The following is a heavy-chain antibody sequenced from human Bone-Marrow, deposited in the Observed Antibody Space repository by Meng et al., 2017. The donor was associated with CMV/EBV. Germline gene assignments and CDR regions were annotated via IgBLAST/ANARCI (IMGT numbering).Heavy chain of an antibody. CDR2: IKQDGSEK. CDR1: GFTFSSYW. Sequence: GESLKISCAASGFTFSSYWMSWVRQAPGKGLEWVANIKQDGSEKYYVDSVKGRFAISRDSSRNTLYLQMNSLRAEDTAMYYCARVKAAAHEMMVITLDYWGQGILVTVSS. J-gene: IGHJ4*02. D-gene: IGHD2-21*01. V-gene: IGHV3-7*01. CDR3: ARVKAAAHEMMVITLDY.